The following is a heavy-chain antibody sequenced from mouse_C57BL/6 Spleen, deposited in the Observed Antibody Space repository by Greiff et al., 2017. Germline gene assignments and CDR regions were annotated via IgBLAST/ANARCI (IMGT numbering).Heavy chain of an antibody. Sequence: EVNLEQSGPVLVKPGASVKMSCKASGYTFTDYYMNWVKQSHGKSLEWIGVINPYNGGTSYNQKFKGKATLTVDKSSSTAYMELNSLTSEDSAVYYCASGHCDYDVAWFAYWGQGTLVTVSA. V-gene: IGHV1-19*01. D-gene: IGHD2-4*01. CDR2: INPYNGGT. J-gene: IGHJ3*01. CDR1: GYTFTDYY. CDR3: ASGHCDYDVAWFAY.